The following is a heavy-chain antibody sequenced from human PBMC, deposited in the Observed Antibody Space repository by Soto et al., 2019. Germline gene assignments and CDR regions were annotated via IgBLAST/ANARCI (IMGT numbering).Heavy chain of an antibody. V-gene: IGHV1-69*04. D-gene: IGHD6-13*01. CDR2: IIPILGIA. Sequence: GASVKVSCKASGGTFSSYTISWVRQAPGQGLEWMGRIIPILGIANYAQKFQGRVTITADKSTSTAYMELSSLRSEDTAVYYCAREEMYSSSWYLLDYWGQGTLVTVAS. CDR3: AREEMYSSSWYLLDY. J-gene: IGHJ4*02. CDR1: GGTFSSYT.